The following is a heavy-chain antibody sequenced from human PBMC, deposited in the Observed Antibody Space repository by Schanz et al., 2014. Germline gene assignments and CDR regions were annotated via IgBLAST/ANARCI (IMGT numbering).Heavy chain of an antibody. J-gene: IGHJ4*02. Sequence: QVQLVESGGGLVKPGGSLRLSCTASGFTFRDYQMTWIRQAPGKGLEWVSYITSGSAKFYADSVKGRFTISRDNAKNSLYLQMNSLRAEDTAVYYCAPAKGGLIPFDYWGQGTLVAVSS. D-gene: IGHD2-15*01. CDR1: GFTFRDYQ. CDR2: ITSGSAK. V-gene: IGHV3-11*04. CDR3: APAKGGLIPFDY.